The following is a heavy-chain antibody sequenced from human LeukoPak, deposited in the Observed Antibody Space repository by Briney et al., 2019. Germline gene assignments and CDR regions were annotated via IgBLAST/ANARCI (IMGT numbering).Heavy chain of an antibody. Sequence: SVKVSCKASGGTFGASPISWVREAPGQRLEWMGGVIPLFGTANYAQKFQGRVTMTRDMSTSTVYMELSSLRSEDTAMYYCAALGDNSGYYAFWGQGTLVTVSS. CDR1: GGTFGASP. V-gene: IGHV1-69*05. CDR3: AALGDNSGYYAF. CDR2: VIPLFGTA. J-gene: IGHJ4*02. D-gene: IGHD3-22*01.